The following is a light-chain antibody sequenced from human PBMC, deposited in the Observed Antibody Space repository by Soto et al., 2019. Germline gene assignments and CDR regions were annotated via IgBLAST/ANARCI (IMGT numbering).Light chain of an antibody. CDR2: AAS. CDR3: QQSYSTLSIT. CDR1: QSISSY. V-gene: IGKV1-39*01. Sequence: DIQMTQSPASLSASVGDRVTITCRASQSISSYLNWYQQKPGKAPKLLIYAASILQSGVPSRFSGSGPGTDFTLTISSLKPEDFATYYCQQSYSTLSITFGQGTRLEIK. J-gene: IGKJ5*01.